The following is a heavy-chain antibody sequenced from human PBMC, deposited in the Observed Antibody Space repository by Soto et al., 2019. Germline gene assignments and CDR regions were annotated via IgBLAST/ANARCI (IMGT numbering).Heavy chain of an antibody. CDR1: GFTFSSYA. CDR3: AKDLAWDYDILTGYYGIDY. J-gene: IGHJ4*02. V-gene: IGHV3-23*01. Sequence: EVQLLESGGGLVQPGGSLRLSCAASGFTFSSYAMSWVRQAPGKGLEWVSAISGSGGSTYYADSVKGRFTISRDNAKNSLYLQMTSLIAEDTAVYYCAKDLAWDYDILTGYYGIDYWGQGNLVTVSS. D-gene: IGHD3-9*01. CDR2: ISGSGGST.